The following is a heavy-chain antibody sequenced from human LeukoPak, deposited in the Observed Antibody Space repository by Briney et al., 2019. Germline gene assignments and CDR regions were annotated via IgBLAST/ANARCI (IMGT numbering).Heavy chain of an antibody. J-gene: IGHJ3*02. V-gene: IGHV4-39*01. CDR3: ASPSKLVISRGGFDI. D-gene: IGHD3-22*01. Sequence: PSDTLSLTCTVSGGSTSDTTYYWAWIRQPPGKGLEWMGSVYFSETKYNPYLQSRITISGDTSKNQVSLKLSSVTAADTAVYFCASPSKLVISRGGFDIWGQGKMVTVS. CDR2: VYFSET. CDR1: GGSTSDTTYY.